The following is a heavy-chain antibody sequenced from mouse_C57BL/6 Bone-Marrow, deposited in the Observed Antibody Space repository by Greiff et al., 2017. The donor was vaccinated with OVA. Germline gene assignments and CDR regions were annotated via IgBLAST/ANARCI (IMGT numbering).Heavy chain of an antibody. J-gene: IGHJ1*03. D-gene: IGHD2-1*01. Sequence: EVQLVESEGGLVQPGSSMKLSCTASGFTFSDYYMAWVRQVPEKGLEWVANINYDGSSTYYLDSLKSRFIISRDNAKNILYLQMSSLKSEDTATDYCARDGNFWYFDVEDRGTAVTVTS. V-gene: IGHV5-16*01. CDR2: INYDGSST. CDR1: GFTFSDYY. CDR3: ARDGNFWYFDV.